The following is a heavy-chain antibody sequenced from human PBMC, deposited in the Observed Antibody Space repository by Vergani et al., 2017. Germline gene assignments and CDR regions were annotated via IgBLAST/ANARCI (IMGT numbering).Heavy chain of an antibody. V-gene: IGHV4-39*07. CDR2: IYTSGST. Sequence: QLQLQESGPGLVKPSETLSLTCTVSGGSISSSSYYWGWIRQPPGKGLEWIGRIYTSGSTNYNPSLKSRVTISVDTSKNQFSLKLSSVTAADTAVYYCARGKVLLWFGELLPSSYFDYWGQGTLVTVSS. D-gene: IGHD3-10*01. J-gene: IGHJ4*02. CDR3: ARGKVLLWFGELLPSSYFDY. CDR1: GGSISSSSYY.